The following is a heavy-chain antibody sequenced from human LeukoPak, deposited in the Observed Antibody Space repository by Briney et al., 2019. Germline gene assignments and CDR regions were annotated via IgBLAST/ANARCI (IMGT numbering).Heavy chain of an antibody. Sequence: EASVKVSCKASGYTFTSYDINWVRQATGQGLEWMGWMNPNSGNTGYAQKFQGRVTMTRNTSISTAYMELSSLRSEDTAVYYCARVIVVVVAGGNWFDPWGQGTLVTVSS. CDR2: MNPNSGNT. CDR3: ARVIVVVVAGGNWFDP. D-gene: IGHD2-15*01. CDR1: GYTFTSYD. J-gene: IGHJ5*02. V-gene: IGHV1-8*01.